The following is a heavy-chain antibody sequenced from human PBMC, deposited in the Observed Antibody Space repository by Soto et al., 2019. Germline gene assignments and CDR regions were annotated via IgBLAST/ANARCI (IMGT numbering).Heavy chain of an antibody. D-gene: IGHD3-10*01. J-gene: IGHJ4*02. Sequence: TSETLSLTCAVYGGSFSGYYWSWIRQPPGKGLEWIGEINHSGSTNYNPSLKSRVTISVDTSKNQFSLKLSSVTAADTAVYYCARAGPLYYYGSGSNARRFDYWGQGTLVTVSS. CDR3: ARAGPLYYYGSGSNARRFDY. V-gene: IGHV4-34*01. CDR1: GGSFSGYY. CDR2: INHSGST.